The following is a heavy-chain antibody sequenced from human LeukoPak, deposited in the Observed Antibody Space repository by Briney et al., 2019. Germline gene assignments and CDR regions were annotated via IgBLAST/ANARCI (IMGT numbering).Heavy chain of an antibody. D-gene: IGHD5-12*01. Sequence: PSETLSLTCAVYGGSFSGYYWSWIRQPPGKGLEWIGEINHSGSTNYNPSLKSRVTISVDTSKNQFSLKLSSVTAADTAVYYCARGIVATMAFDYWGQGTLDTVSS. CDR2: INHSGST. J-gene: IGHJ4*02. V-gene: IGHV4-34*01. CDR1: GGSFSGYY. CDR3: ARGIVATMAFDY.